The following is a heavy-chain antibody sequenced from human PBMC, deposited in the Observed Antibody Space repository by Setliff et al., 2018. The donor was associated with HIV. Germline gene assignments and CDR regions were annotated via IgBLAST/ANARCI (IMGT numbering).Heavy chain of an antibody. J-gene: IGHJ4*02. CDR2: ISFGGSDT. V-gene: IGHV3-21*01. CDR3: AREGYGDYGLKAFDY. CDR1: GFTFSRYT. D-gene: IGHD4-17*01. Sequence: PGGSLRLSCAASGFTFSRYTMNWVRQAPGMGLEWVSSISFGGSDTHYADSVKGRFTISRDNAKNSLYLQMNSLRAEDTAVYYCAREGYGDYGLKAFDYWGQGTLVTVSS.